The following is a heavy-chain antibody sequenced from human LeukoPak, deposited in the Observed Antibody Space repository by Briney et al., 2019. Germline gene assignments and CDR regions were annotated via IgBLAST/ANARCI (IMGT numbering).Heavy chain of an antibody. CDR3: TTTFWYYDFWSGYSY. V-gene: IGHV3-15*01. Sequence: PGGSLRLSCAASGFTFSNAWMSWVRQAPGKGLEWVGRIKSKTDGGTTDYAAPVKGRFTISRDDSKNTLYLQMNSLKTEDTAVYYCTTTFWYYDFWSGYSYWGQGTLVTVSS. CDR1: GFTFSNAW. D-gene: IGHD3-3*01. CDR2: IKSKTDGGTT. J-gene: IGHJ4*02.